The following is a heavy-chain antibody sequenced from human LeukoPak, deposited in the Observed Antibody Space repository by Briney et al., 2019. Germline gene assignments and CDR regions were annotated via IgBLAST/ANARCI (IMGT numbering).Heavy chain of an antibody. J-gene: IGHJ4*02. CDR3: ARDLLAVAGT. Sequence: GGSLRLSCAASGFTFSSHSMNWVRQAPGKGLEWVSYISSSSSTIYYADSVKGRFTISRDNAKNSLYLQMNSLRAEDTAVYYCARDLLAVAGTGGQGTLVTVSS. V-gene: IGHV3-48*01. CDR2: ISSSSSTI. D-gene: IGHD6-19*01. CDR1: GFTFSSHS.